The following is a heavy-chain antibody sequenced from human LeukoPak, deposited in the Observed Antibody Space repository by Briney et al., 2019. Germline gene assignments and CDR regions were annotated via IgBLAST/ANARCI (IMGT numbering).Heavy chain of an antibody. J-gene: IGHJ4*02. CDR2: INSDGSST. CDR3: ARDRGYDILTN. V-gene: IGHV3-74*01. Sequence: GGSLRLSCAASGFTFSSYWMHWVHQAPGKGLVWVSRINSDGSSTSYADSVKGRFTISRDNAKNTLYLQMNSLRAEDTAVYYCARDRGYDILTNWGQGTLVTVSS. D-gene: IGHD3-9*01. CDR1: GFTFSSYW.